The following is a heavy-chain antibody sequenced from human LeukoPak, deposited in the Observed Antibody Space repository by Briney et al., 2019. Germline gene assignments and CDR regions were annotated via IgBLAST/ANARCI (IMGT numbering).Heavy chain of an antibody. J-gene: IGHJ5*02. D-gene: IGHD3-16*01. CDR2: INHSGST. CDR3: ARDFWGNRGSTNWFDP. CDR1: GGSFSGYY. Sequence: SETLSLTCAVYGGSFSGYYWSWIRQPPGKGLEWIGEINHSGSTNYNPSLKSRVTISVDTSKNQFSLKLSSVTAADTAVYYCARDFWGNRGSTNWFDPWGQGTLVTVSS. V-gene: IGHV4-34*01.